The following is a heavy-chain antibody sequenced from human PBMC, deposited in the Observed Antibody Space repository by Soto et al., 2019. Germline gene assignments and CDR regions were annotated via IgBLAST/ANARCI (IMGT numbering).Heavy chain of an antibody. J-gene: IGHJ6*02. V-gene: IGHV4-30-2*01. CDR2: IYDSGST. CDR1: SDSISRGGYS. Sequence: SETLSLTCVVSSDSISRGGYSWTWIRQPPGKALEWIGNIYDSGSTSYNPSLKSRVTMSVDTSKNQFSLRLTSVTAADTAVYFCARGSSSYYDYGMDVWGQGTTVTVS. CDR3: ARGSSSYYDYGMDV. D-gene: IGHD6-6*01.